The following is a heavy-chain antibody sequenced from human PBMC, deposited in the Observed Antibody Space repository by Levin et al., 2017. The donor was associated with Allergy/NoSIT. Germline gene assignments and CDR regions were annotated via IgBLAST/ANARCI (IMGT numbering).Heavy chain of an antibody. CDR2: IKHDGSEK. CDR3: ARGAFYPAY. CDR1: GFTFSGYW. J-gene: IGHJ4*02. D-gene: IGHD3-16*01. Sequence: GGSLRLSCAASGFTFSGYWMSWARQAPGKGLEWVANIKHDGSEKYYVDSVKGRFTISRDNAKNFLFLQMNSLRAEDTAVYYCARGAFYPAYWGQGTLVTVSS. V-gene: IGHV3-7*04.